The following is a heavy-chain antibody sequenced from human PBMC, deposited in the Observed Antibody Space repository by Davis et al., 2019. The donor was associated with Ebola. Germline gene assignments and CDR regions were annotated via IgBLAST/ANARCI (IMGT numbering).Heavy chain of an antibody. CDR3: ARVTSP. V-gene: IGHV3-7*01. D-gene: IGHD2/OR15-2a*01. CDR2: INQDGSVQ. J-gene: IGHJ5*02. Sequence: GESLKISCAASELIFSSYWVSWVRQAPGKGLEWVANINQDGSVQQYVDSVKGRFTISRDNAKNSLYLQMNSLRAEDTAVYYCARVTSPWGQGTLVTVSS. CDR1: ELIFSSYW.